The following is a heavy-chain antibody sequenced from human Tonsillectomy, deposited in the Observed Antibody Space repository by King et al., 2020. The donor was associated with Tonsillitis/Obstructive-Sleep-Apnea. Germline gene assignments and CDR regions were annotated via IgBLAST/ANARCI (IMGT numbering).Heavy chain of an antibody. D-gene: IGHD2-2*02. V-gene: IGHV3-21*01. Sequence: VQLVESGGGLVKPGGSLRLSCAASGFTFSSFSMNWVRQAPGKGLEWLSSISSSSSYIYYADSVKGRFTISRDNAKNALYLQMNSLGAEDTAVYYCARGDIVIVPSAIGDWGQGTLVTVSS. CDR2: ISSSSSYI. J-gene: IGHJ4*02. CDR3: ARGDIVIVPSAIGD. CDR1: GFTFSSFS.